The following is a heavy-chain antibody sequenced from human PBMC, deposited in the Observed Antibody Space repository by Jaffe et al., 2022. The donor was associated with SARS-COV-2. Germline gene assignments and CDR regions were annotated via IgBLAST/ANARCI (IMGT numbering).Heavy chain of an antibody. Sequence: EVQLVESGGGLVKPGGSLRLSCAASGFTFSSYTMNWVRQAPGKGLEWVSSVSSTSSYIYYADSVKGRFTISRDNAKDSLYLQMNSLRAEDTAVYYCARDSVSWNYAVPDYWGQGTLVTVSS. J-gene: IGHJ4*02. CDR1: GFTFSSYT. D-gene: IGHD1-7*01. V-gene: IGHV3-21*01. CDR3: ARDSVSWNYAVPDY. CDR2: VSSTSSYI.